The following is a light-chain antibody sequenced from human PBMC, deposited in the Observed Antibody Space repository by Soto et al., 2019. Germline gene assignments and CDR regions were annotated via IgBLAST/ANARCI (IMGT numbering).Light chain of an antibody. J-gene: IGLJ1*01. CDR3: ASYFNTFSLEV. Sequence: QSALAQPASVSVSPGESITVSCSGSISDIGSHTYVSWYRQYPSEAPRLVIYEVHYLPTWVSTRVSGSYSGNTASQTISGPHYACESDYYCASYFNTFSLEVIGTATNFSVL. V-gene: IGLV2-14*01. CDR2: EVH. CDR1: ISDIGSHTY.